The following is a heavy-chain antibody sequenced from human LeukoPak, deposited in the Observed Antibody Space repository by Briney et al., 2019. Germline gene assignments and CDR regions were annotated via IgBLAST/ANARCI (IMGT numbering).Heavy chain of an antibody. V-gene: IGHV3-53*01. J-gene: IGHJ3*01. CDR3: ARESSWFGED. CDR1: GFTVSSNY. D-gene: IGHD3-10*01. Sequence: PGGSLRLSCEASGFTVSSNYMSWVRQAPGKGLEWVSVIYSGGSKYYADSVKGRFTISRDNSKNTVYLQMNSLRAEDTAVYYCARESSWFGEDWGQGTMVTVSS. CDR2: IYSGGSK.